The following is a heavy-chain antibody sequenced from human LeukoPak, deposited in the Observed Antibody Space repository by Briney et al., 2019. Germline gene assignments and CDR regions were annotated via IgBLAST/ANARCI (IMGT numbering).Heavy chain of an antibody. J-gene: IGHJ4*02. Sequence: GASVKVSCKASGYTFTGYYIHWMRQARGKGLEYMGRINPNNGGTNYAQKFQGRVTMTRDTSISTAYMELSRLRSDDTAVYYCARDFRESSGSIDYWGQGTLVTVSS. V-gene: IGHV1-2*06. CDR2: INPNNGGT. D-gene: IGHD6-19*01. CDR3: ARDFRESSGSIDY. CDR1: GYTFTGYY.